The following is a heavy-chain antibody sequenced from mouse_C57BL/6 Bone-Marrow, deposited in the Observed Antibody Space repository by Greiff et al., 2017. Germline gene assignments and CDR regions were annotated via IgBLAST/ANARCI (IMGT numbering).Heavy chain of an antibody. CDR1: GYTFTSYW. Sequence: QVQLQQSGAELVKPGASVKMSCKASGYTFTSYWITWVKQRPGQGLEWFGDIYPGSGSTNYNEKFKGKATFTVDTSSNTAYMQLSSLTSEDSAVYYCARREVRWYYGVGGWGTGATVTVST. D-gene: IGHD1-1*02. J-gene: IGHJ1*03. CDR2: IYPGSGST. CDR3: ARREVRWYYGVGG. V-gene: IGHV1-55*01.